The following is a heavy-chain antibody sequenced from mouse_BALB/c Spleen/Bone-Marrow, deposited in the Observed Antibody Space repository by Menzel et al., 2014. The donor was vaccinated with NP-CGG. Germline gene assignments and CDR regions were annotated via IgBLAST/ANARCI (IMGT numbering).Heavy chain of an antibody. J-gene: IGHJ3*01. CDR1: GFDFXRYW. CDR3: ARLGYYGGFAY. V-gene: IGHV4-1*02. Sequence: EVKLVESGGGLVQPGGSLKLSCAASGFDFXRYWMSWVRQAPGKGLEWIGEINPDSRTINYTPSLKDKFIISRDKAKNTLNLQVSKVRSEDTALYYCARLGYYGGFAYWGQGTLVTVSA. D-gene: IGHD1-1*01. CDR2: INPDSRTI.